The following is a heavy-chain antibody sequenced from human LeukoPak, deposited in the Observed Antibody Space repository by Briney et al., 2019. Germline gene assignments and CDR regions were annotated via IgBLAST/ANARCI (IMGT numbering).Heavy chain of an antibody. Sequence: GGSLRHSCAASRFTFSSYSMNWVRQAPGKGLEWVSHITASGTAMFYADSVKGRFTISRDNAKNSLYLQMNSLRDEDTAVYYCARLVGWYFDLWGRGTLVTVSS. CDR2: ITASGTAM. V-gene: IGHV3-48*02. CDR3: ARLVGWYFDL. J-gene: IGHJ2*01. CDR1: RFTFSSYS.